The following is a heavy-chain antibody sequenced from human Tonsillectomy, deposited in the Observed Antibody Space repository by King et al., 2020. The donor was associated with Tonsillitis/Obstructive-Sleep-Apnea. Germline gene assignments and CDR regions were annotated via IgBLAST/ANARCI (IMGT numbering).Heavy chain of an antibody. D-gene: IGHD3-3*01. Sequence: ITLKESGPTLVKPTQTLTLTCTFSGFSLSTSGVGVGWIRQPPGKALEWLALIYWDDDKRYSPSLKSRLTITKDTSKNQVVLTVTNMDPVDTATYYCAHSPEYDFWSGFPKDWFDPWGQGTLVTVSS. J-gene: IGHJ5*02. CDR3: AHSPEYDFWSGFPKDWFDP. V-gene: IGHV2-5*02. CDR1: GFSLSTSGVG. CDR2: IYWDDDK.